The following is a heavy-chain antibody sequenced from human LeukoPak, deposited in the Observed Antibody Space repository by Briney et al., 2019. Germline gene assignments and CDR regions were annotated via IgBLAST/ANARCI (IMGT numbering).Heavy chain of an antibody. J-gene: IGHJ4*02. CDR3: ARGSWRAAAAPKTFDY. Sequence: ASVTVSCKASGYTFTSYAMNWVRQAPGQRLEWMGWINAGNGNTKYSQKFQGRVTITRDTSASTAYMELSSLRTEDTAVYYCARGSWRAAAAPKTFDYWGQGTLVTVSS. D-gene: IGHD6-13*01. V-gene: IGHV1-3*01. CDR1: GYTFTSYA. CDR2: INAGNGNT.